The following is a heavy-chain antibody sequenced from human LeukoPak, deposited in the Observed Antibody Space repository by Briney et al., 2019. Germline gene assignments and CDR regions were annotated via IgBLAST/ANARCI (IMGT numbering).Heavy chain of an antibody. J-gene: IGHJ5*02. Sequence: GGSLRLSYAASGFNLRIQSIKWVRQAPGKGLEWGSYISSNSSNKYYADSVKGRFTISRDNAKNSLYLQMNSLRAEDTAVYYCARASIAVAGTPRFDPWGQGTLVTVSS. CDR2: ISSNSSNK. CDR1: GFNLRIQS. D-gene: IGHD6-19*01. CDR3: ARASIAVAGTPRFDP. V-gene: IGHV3-48*01.